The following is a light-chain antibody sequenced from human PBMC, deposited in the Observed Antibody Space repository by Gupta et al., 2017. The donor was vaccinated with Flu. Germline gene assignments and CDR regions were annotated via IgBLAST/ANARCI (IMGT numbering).Light chain of an antibody. CDR2: EVS. V-gene: IGLV2-8*01. CDR3: CSYAVSNSHV. CDR1: SSAVGTYKF. J-gene: IGLJ1*01. Sequence: QSALTQPPSSSGSPGQSVTISCTGTSSAVGTYKFVSWYQQRPGKAPKLIIYEVSKRPSGVPGRFSGSKSGNTASLTVSGHQAEDEADYYCCSYAVSNSHVFGTGTKVTVL.